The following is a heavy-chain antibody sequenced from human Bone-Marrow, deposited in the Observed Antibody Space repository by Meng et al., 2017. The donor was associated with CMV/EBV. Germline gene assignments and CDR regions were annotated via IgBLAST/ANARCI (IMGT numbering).Heavy chain of an antibody. CDR2: IRYDGNNV. V-gene: IGHV3-30*02. Sequence: GESLKISCAASGFSFNSYAMHWVRQPPGKGLEWVTFIRYDGNNVYYADSVKGRFTISRDNSKNTLYLQMNSLRAEDTAVYYCARSMQEKYYYGMDVWGQGTTVTFSS. J-gene: IGHJ6*02. CDR1: GFSFNSYA. CDR3: ARSMQEKYYYGMDV.